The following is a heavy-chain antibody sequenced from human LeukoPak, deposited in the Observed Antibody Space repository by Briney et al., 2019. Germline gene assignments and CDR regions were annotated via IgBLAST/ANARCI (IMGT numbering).Heavy chain of an antibody. V-gene: IGHV3-73*01. CDR3: TDDFDY. Sequence: GGSLRLSCVASGVTFSGSVMHWVRQASGKALEWVARIKRKTDNYAPAYAASVKGRFTISRDDSKNTAYLQMNSLKTEDTAVYYCTDDFDYWGQGALVTVSS. CDR1: GVTFSGSV. J-gene: IGHJ4*02. CDR2: IKRKTDNYAP.